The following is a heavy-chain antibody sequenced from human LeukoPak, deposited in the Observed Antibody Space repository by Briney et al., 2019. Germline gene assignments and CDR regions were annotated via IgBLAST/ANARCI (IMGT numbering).Heavy chain of an antibody. CDR3: ARVGPRYNWNEDGFDI. CDR2: IYHSGST. CDR1: GYSISSGYF. V-gene: IGHV4-38-2*01. D-gene: IGHD1-1*01. J-gene: IGHJ3*02. Sequence: SETLSLTCAVSGYSISSGYFWGWIRQPPGKGLQWIGSIYHSGSTYYNPSLKGRVTISVDTSKNQFSLKLSSVTAAGTAVYYCARVGPRYNWNEDGFDIWGQGTMVTVSS.